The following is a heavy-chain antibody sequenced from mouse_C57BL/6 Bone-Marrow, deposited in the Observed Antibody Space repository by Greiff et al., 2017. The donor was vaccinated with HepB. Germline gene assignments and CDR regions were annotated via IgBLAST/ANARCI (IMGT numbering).Heavy chain of an antibody. Sequence: QVQLQQPGAELVKPGASVKLSCKASGYTFTSYWMHWVKQRPGRGLEWIGRIDPYSGGTKYNEKFKSKATLTVDKPSSTAYMQLSSLTSEDSAVYYCARRGIIYYGYDEEGYYAMDYWGQGTSVTGSS. CDR2: IDPYSGGT. V-gene: IGHV1-72*01. CDR3: ARRGIIYYGYDEEGYYAMDY. D-gene: IGHD2-2*01. CDR1: GYTFTSYW. J-gene: IGHJ4*01.